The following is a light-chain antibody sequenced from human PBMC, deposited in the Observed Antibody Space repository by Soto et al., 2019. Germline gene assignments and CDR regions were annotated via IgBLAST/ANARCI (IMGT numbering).Light chain of an antibody. CDR1: NSNIGSKI. Sequence: QSALTQPPSASGTPGQRVTISCSGSNSNIGSKIVSWYQQVPGTAPKLLIYSTSQRPSGVPDRFSGSKSGTSASLAISGLQSEDVADYYCAAWDDSLNRYVFGTGTKVTVL. J-gene: IGLJ1*01. V-gene: IGLV1-44*01. CDR2: STS. CDR3: AAWDDSLNRYV.